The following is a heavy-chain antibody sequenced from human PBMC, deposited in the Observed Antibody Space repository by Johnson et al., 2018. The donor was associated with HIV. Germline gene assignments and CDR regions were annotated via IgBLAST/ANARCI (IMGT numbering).Heavy chain of an antibody. J-gene: IGHJ3*02. CDR3: ARVSYDGILKTVGAFDI. CDR2: IYSGGNT. D-gene: IGHD3-16*01. CDR1: GFTFNDYG. Sequence: VQLVESGGSVVWPGGSLRLSCAASGFTFNDYGMSWVRQAPGKGLEWVSVIYSGGNTFYADSVQGRFTISRDNSENTLYVQMNNLRAEDTAVYYCARVSYDGILKTVGAFDIWGQGTTVIVSS. V-gene: IGHV3-66*01.